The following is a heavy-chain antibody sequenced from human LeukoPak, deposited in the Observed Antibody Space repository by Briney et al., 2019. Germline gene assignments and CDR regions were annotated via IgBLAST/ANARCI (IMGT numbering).Heavy chain of an antibody. CDR3: ARVGVLDAFDI. D-gene: IGHD2-8*01. V-gene: IGHV3-74*01. CDR1: GFTFSSYW. CDR2: INTDGSST. J-gene: IGHJ3*02. Sequence: GGSLRLSCAASGFTFSSYWMHWVRHAPGKVLVWVSRINTDGSSTSYADSVKGRFTISRDNSKNTLYLQMNSLRAEDTAVYYCARVGVLDAFDIWGQGTMVTVSS.